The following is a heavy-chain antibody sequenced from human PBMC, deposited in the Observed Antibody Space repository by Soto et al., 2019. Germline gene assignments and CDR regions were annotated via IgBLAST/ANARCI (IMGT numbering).Heavy chain of an antibody. CDR1: GGSITSNNW. D-gene: IGHD7-27*01. J-gene: IGHJ6*02. CDR3: ATCQLGEYYYAMDV. CDR2: IYHSGRT. Sequence: SETLSLTCGVSGGSITSNNWWTWVRQPPGKGLEWIGEIYHSGRTKYNPPLKSRVTISIDTSRNQFSLKVNSVTAADTAVYYCATCQLGEYYYAMDVWGQGTTVTVSS. V-gene: IGHV4-4*02.